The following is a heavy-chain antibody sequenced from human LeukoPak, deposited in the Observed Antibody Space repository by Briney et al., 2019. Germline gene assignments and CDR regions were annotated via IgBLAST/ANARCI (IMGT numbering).Heavy chain of an antibody. CDR1: GDFYSRYY. V-gene: IGHV4-59*01. J-gene: IGHJ4*02. CDR2: IYYSGTN. CDR3: ARSSGAYRSFDY. D-gene: IGHD1-26*01. Sequence: SEPLSLICTVSGDFYSRYYWSWIRQPPGKGLEGIGYIYYSGTNDYSASLKSRVTISVDTSNNQFSLKVSSVTAADTAVYYCARSSGAYRSFDYWGQGTLVPVSS.